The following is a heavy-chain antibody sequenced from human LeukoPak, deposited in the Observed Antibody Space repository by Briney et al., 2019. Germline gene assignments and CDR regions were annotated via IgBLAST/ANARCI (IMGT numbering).Heavy chain of an antibody. CDR2: MNPNSGNT. Sequence: ASVKVSCKASGYTFTSYDINWVRQATGQGLEWMGWMNPNSGNTGYAQKFQGRVTMTRNTSISTAYMELSSLRSEDTVVYYCARETPGYCSSTSCLGPMDVWGKGTTVTVSS. V-gene: IGHV1-8*01. J-gene: IGHJ6*04. CDR1: GYTFTSYD. CDR3: ARETPGYCSSTSCLGPMDV. D-gene: IGHD2-2*01.